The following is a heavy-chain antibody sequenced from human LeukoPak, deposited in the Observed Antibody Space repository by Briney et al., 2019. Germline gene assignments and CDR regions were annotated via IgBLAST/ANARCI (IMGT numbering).Heavy chain of an antibody. CDR2: IYYSGST. CDR1: GGSISSSSYY. J-gene: IGHJ5*01. Sequence: SETLSLTCTVSGGSISSSSYYWGWIRQPPGKGLEWIGSIYYSGSTYYNPSLKSRVTISVDTSKNQFSLQLNSVTPEDTAVYYCARAVAGTEGWFNSWGQGTLVTVSS. D-gene: IGHD1-1*01. CDR3: ARAVAGTEGWFNS. V-gene: IGHV4-39*07.